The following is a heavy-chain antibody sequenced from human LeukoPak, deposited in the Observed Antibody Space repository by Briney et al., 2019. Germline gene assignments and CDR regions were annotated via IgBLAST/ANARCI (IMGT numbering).Heavy chain of an antibody. Sequence: GASVKVSCKASGYTFTSYGISWVRQAPGQGLEWMGRIIPILGIANYAQKFQGRVTITADKSTSTAYMELSSLRSEDTAVYYCARATDRGYSYGLDYWGQGTLVTVSS. D-gene: IGHD5-18*01. V-gene: IGHV1-69*04. CDR2: IIPILGIA. CDR1: GYTFTSYG. CDR3: ARATDRGYSYGLDY. J-gene: IGHJ4*02.